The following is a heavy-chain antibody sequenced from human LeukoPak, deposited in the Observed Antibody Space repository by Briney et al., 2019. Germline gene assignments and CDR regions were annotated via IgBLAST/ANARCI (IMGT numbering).Heavy chain of an antibody. Sequence: SQTLSLTCTVSGGSIGSGGYYWSWIRQHPGKGLEWIGYIYYSGSTYYNPSLKSRVTISVDTSKNQFSLKLSSVTAADTAVYYCASGDSSGYYYFDYWGQGTLVTVSS. J-gene: IGHJ4*02. CDR3: ASGDSSGYYYFDY. CDR1: GGSIGSGGYY. CDR2: IYYSGST. D-gene: IGHD3-22*01. V-gene: IGHV4-31*03.